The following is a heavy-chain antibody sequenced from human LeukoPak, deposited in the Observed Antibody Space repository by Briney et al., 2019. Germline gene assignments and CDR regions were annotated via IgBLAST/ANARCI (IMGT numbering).Heavy chain of an antibody. CDR2: ISSSSSYI. Sequence: GGSLRLSCAASGFTFSSYSMNWVRQAPGKGLEWVSSISSSSSYIYYADSVKGRFTISRDNAKNSLYLQMNSLRAEDTAVYYCAASDLYSSGWYGMDVWGQGTTVTVSS. D-gene: IGHD6-19*01. V-gene: IGHV3-21*01. CDR3: AASDLYSSGWYGMDV. CDR1: GFTFSSYS. J-gene: IGHJ6*02.